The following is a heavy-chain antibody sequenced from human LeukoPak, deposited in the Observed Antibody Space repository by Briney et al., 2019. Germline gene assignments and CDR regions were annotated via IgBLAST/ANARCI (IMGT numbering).Heavy chain of an antibody. Sequence: QSGGSLRLSCAASGFTFSTYWMSWVRQAPGKGLEWVANIKRDGSERYYVDSVKGRCTISRDNAKNSLYLQMNSLRAEDTAVYYCARVGGSYIIDYWGQGTLVTVSS. D-gene: IGHD1-26*01. V-gene: IGHV3-7*01. CDR3: ARVGGSYIIDY. J-gene: IGHJ4*02. CDR1: GFTFSTYW. CDR2: IKRDGSER.